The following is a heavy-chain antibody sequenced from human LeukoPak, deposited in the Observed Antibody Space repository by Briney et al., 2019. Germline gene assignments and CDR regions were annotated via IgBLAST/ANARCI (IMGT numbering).Heavy chain of an antibody. CDR2: IYTSGST. CDR1: GGSISSSSYY. Sequence: SETLSLTCTVSGGSISSSSYYWSWIRQPAGKGLEWIGRIYTSGSTNYNPSLKSRVTISVDTSKNQFPLKLSSVTAADTAVYYCARGGSSHHAGIWGQGTMVTVSS. J-gene: IGHJ3*02. V-gene: IGHV4-61*02. D-gene: IGHD6-13*01. CDR3: ARGGSSHHAGI.